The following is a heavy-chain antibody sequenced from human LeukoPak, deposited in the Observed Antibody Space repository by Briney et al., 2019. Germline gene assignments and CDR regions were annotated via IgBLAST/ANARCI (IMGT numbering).Heavy chain of an antibody. V-gene: IGHV1-46*01. CDR1: GYIFTSYY. D-gene: IGHD6-13*01. J-gene: IGHJ6*03. CDR3: ARGGYSSSWLKQYYYYMDV. CDR2: INPSGGST. Sequence: ASVKVSCYASGYIFTSYYMHWVRQAPGQGLEWMGIINPSGGSTSYAQKFQGRVTMTRDTSTSTVYMELSSLRSEDTAVYYCARGGYSSSWLKQYYYYMDVWGKGTTVAISS.